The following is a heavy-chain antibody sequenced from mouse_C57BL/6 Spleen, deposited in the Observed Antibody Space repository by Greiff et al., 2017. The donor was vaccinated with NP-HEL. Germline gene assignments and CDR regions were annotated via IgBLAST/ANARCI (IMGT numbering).Heavy chain of an antibody. D-gene: IGHD1-1*01. CDR3: ARAYYGSSYEDAMDY. J-gene: IGHJ4*01. CDR2: IYPGSGST. Sequence: VQLQQPGAELVKPGASVKMSCKASGYTFTSYWITWVKQRPGQGLEWIGDIYPGSGSTNYNEKFKSKATLTVDTSSSTAYMQLSSLTSEDSAVYYCARAYYGSSYEDAMDYWGQGTSVTVSS. V-gene: IGHV1-55*01. CDR1: GYTFTSYW.